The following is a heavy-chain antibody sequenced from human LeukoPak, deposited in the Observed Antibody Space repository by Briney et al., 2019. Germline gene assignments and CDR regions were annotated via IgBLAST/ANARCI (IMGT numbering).Heavy chain of an antibody. D-gene: IGHD3-3*01. CDR3: ARETNDFWSGRRIDY. CDR2: IKQDGSEK. CDR1: GFSFSSYW. J-gene: IGHJ4*02. V-gene: IGHV3-7*01. Sequence: GGSLRLSCAGSGFSFSSYWMTWVRQAPRKGLEWVANIKQDGSEKYYADSVKGRFTISRDNAKNSLYLQMNSLRAEDTAVYYCARETNDFWSGRRIDYWGQGTLVTVS.